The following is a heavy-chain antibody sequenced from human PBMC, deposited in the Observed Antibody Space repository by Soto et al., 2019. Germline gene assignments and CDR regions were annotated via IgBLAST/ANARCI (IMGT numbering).Heavy chain of an antibody. Sequence: EVQLLESGGGLVQPGGSLRLSCAASGFTFSSYAIIWCRQAPGKGLEWVSTISGGGDGANYADSGKDHFTISRDNAKNTVYLQMNSLRAEDTAIYYCAKKGPGSLKTYCSGSGCHYDFDLWGQGTMVTVSS. CDR1: GFTFSSYA. V-gene: IGHV3-23*01. CDR2: ISGGGDGA. CDR3: AKKGPGSLKTYCSGSGCHYDFDL. J-gene: IGHJ3*01. D-gene: IGHD2-15*01.